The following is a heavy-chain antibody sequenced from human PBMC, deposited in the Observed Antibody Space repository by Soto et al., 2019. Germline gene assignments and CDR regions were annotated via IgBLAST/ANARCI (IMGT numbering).Heavy chain of an antibody. V-gene: IGHV3-53*01. CDR1: GFNVSSNY. D-gene: IGHD2-15*01. CDR3: ARGQDILFDY. CDR2: IYSGGST. J-gene: IGHJ4*02. Sequence: GGSLRLSCAASGFNVSSNYMSWVRQAPGKGLEWVSVIYSGGSTYYADSVKGRFTISRDNSKNTLYLQMNSLRDEDTAVYYCARGQDILFDYWGQGTLVTVSS.